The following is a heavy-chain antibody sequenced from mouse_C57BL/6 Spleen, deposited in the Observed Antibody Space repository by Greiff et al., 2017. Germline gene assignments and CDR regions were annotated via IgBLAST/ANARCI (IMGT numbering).Heavy chain of an antibody. Sequence: QVQLQQSGAELVRPGASVTLSCKASGYTFTDYEMNWVKQTPVHGLEWIGAIDPETGGTAYNQKFKGKAILTTDKSSSSAYMELRSLTSGASAVYYCTYGSSYACFAYWGQGTLVTVSA. CDR3: TYGSSYACFAY. J-gene: IGHJ3*01. V-gene: IGHV1-15*01. CDR1: GYTFTDYE. D-gene: IGHD1-1*01. CDR2: IDPETGGT.